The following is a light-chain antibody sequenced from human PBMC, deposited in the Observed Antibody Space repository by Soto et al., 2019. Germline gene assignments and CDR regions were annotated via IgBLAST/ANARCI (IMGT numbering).Light chain of an antibody. V-gene: IGLV2-14*01. CDR2: EVI. CDR3: SSYTSSTTVL. J-gene: IGLJ2*01. Sequence: QSALTQPASVSGSPGQSVTISCTGTSSDVGGYNYVSWYQQHPGKAPKLLIYEVINRPSGVSNRFAASKSGNTASLTISGLQTEDEAHYYCSSYTSSTTVLFGGGTQLTVL. CDR1: SSDVGGYNY.